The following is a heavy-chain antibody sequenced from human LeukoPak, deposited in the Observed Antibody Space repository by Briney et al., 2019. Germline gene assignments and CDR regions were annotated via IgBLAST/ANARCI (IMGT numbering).Heavy chain of an antibody. D-gene: IGHD6-19*01. CDR1: GGTFSSYA. CDR3: ARVLADRWGYSSGCDY. V-gene: IGHV1-69*06. Sequence: SAKVSCKASGGTFSSYAISWVRQAPGQGLEWMGGIIPIFGTANYAQKFQGRVTITADKSTSTAYMELSRLRSDDTAVYCCARVLADRWGYSSGCDYWGQGTLVTVSS. CDR2: IIPIFGTA. J-gene: IGHJ4*02.